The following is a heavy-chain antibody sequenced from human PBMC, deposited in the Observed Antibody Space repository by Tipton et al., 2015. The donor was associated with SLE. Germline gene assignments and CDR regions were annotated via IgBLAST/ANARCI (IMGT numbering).Heavy chain of an antibody. J-gene: IGHJ6*03. D-gene: IGHD3-10*01. Sequence: TLSLTCTVSGGSISSSSYYWGWIRQPPEKGLEWIGSIYYSGSTYYNPSLKSRVTISVDTSKNQFSLKLSSVTAADTAVYYCARRPPGGYMDVWGKGTTVTVSS. CDR2: IYYSGST. V-gene: IGHV4-39*01. CDR3: ARRPPGGYMDV. CDR1: GGSISSSSYY.